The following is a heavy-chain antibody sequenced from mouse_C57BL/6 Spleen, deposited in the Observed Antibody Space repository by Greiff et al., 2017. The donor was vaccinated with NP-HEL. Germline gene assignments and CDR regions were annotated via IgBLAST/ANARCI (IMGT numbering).Heavy chain of an antibody. V-gene: IGHV1-81*01. CDR1: GYTFTSYG. D-gene: IGHD1-1*01. CDR3: ARWDYGPWYFDV. Sequence: QVQLQQSGAELARPGASVKLSCKASGYTFTSYGISWVKQRTGQGLEWIGEIYPRSGNTYYNEKFKGKATLTADKSSSTAYMELRSLTSEDSAVYFCARWDYGPWYFDVWGTGTTVTVSS. CDR2: IYPRSGNT. J-gene: IGHJ1*03.